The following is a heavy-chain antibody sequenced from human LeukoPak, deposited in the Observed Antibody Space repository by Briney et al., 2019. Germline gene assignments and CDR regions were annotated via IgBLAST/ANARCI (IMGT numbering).Heavy chain of an antibody. Sequence: SETLSLTCTVSGDSISSGGYYWSWIRQHPGKGLEWIGYIYYSGSTYYNPSLKSRVTISVDTSKNQFSLKLSSVTAADTAVYYCARDREWPPRSWGQGTLVTVSS. J-gene: IGHJ5*02. CDR3: ARDREWPPRS. D-gene: IGHD3-3*01. CDR1: GDSISSGGYY. CDR2: IYYSGST. V-gene: IGHV4-31*03.